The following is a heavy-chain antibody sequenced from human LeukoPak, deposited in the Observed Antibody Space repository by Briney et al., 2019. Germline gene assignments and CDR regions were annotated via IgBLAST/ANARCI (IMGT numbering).Heavy chain of an antibody. D-gene: IGHD6-13*01. Sequence: GGSLRLSCAASGFTLNTYAMSWVRQAPGKGLEWVSTISGSGDSTYNADSVKGRFTISRDTSKNTLYLQMNSLRAEDTAVYYCAKDLNAAPGAGTNFDYWGQGTLVTVSS. CDR2: ISGSGDST. CDR1: GFTLNTYA. CDR3: AKDLNAAPGAGTNFDY. J-gene: IGHJ4*02. V-gene: IGHV3-23*01.